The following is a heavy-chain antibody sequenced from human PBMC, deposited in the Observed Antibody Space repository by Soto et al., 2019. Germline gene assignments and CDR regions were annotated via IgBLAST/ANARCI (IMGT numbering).Heavy chain of an antibody. D-gene: IGHD1-26*01. CDR1: GGSINNYY. CDR2: IYCTGTA. Sequence: SETRSLTWTVSGGSINNYYWSWIRQPPGKGLEWIGYIYCTGTADDNPSLKSRVAMSGDTSRSQFSLRLSSVTAADTAVYYCARVGGSSSPPLYWGQGTLVTVSS. J-gene: IGHJ4*02. V-gene: IGHV4-59*01. CDR3: ARVGGSSSPPLY.